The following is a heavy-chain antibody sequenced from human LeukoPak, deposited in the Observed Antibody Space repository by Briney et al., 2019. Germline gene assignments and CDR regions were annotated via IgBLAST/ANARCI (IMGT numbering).Heavy chain of an antibody. V-gene: IGHV1-18*01. CDR3: ARDTAMAYYEESYFDP. D-gene: IGHD5-18*01. J-gene: IGHJ5*02. Sequence: ASVKVSCTASGYTFTSYGISWVRQAPGQGLECMGWISAYNGNTNYAQNFQDRLTMTTDKSTSTAYMELRSLRSDDTAVYYCARDTAMAYYEESYFDPWGQGTLVTVSS. CDR1: GYTFTSYG. CDR2: ISAYNGNT.